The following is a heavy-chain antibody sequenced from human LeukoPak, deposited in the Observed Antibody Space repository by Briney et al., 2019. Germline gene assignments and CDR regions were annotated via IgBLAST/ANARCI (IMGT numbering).Heavy chain of an antibody. D-gene: IGHD6-13*01. V-gene: IGHV1-2*04. CDR1: GYTFTGYY. CDR2: INPNSGGT. J-gene: IGHJ6*02. Sequence: ASVKVSCKASGYTFTGYYMHWVRQAPGQGLEWMGWINPNSGGTDYAQKFQGWVTMTRDTSISTAYMELSRLRSDDTAVYYCARDWVAAAGPYYYYYGMDVWGQGTTVTVSS. CDR3: ARDWVAAAGPYYYYYGMDV.